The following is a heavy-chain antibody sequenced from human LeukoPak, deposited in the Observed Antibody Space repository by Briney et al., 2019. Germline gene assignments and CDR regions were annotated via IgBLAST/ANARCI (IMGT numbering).Heavy chain of an antibody. Sequence: PGGSLRLSCAASGFTFSSYAMSWVRQAPGKGLEWVSAISGSGGSTYYADSVKGRFTISRDNSKNTLYLQMNSLRAEDSAVYYCAKAGLIQWLGDYWGQGTLVTVSS. CDR2: ISGSGGST. CDR3: AKAGLIQWLGDY. J-gene: IGHJ4*02. V-gene: IGHV3-23*01. CDR1: GFTFSSYA. D-gene: IGHD6-19*01.